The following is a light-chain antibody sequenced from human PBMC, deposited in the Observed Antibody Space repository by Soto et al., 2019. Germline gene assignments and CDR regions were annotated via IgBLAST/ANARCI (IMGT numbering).Light chain of an antibody. CDR2: EGS. V-gene: IGLV2-23*01. J-gene: IGLJ2*01. CDR3: CSYAGSSTPP. Sequence: QSALTQPASVSGSPGQSITISCTGTSSDVGSYNLVSWYQQHPGKAPKLMIYEGSKRPSGVSNRFSGSKSGNTASLTISGLQAEDEADYYCCSYAGSSTPPFGGGTKFTVL. CDR1: SSDVGSYNL.